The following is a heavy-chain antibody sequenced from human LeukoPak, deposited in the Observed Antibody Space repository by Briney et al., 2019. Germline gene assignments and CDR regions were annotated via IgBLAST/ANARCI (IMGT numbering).Heavy chain of an antibody. Sequence: SETLSLTCTVSGGSISSGSYYWSWIRQPAGKGLEWIGRIYSTGSTNYNPSLKSRVTISVDTPKNQFSLKLSSVTAADTAVYYCARGPLNGITEYFQHWGQGTLVTVSS. CDR1: GGSISSGSYY. D-gene: IGHD3-9*01. CDR2: IYSTGST. V-gene: IGHV4-61*02. CDR3: ARGPLNGITEYFQH. J-gene: IGHJ1*01.